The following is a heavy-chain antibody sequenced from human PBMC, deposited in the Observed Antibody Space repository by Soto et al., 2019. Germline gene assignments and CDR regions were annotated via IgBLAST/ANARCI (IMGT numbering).Heavy chain of an antibody. D-gene: IGHD3-9*01. V-gene: IGHV3-15*07. J-gene: IGHJ3*02. CDR2: IKSKTDGGTT. Sequence: GSLRLSCAASGFTFSNAWMNWVRQAPGKGLEWVGRIKSKTDGGTTDYAAPVKGRFTISRDDSKNTLYLQMNSLKAEDTAVYYCAKAEYYDILTGYELLVSALRRHPEALDAFYTWGKGKMVTVSS. CDR3: AKAEYYDILTGYELLVSALRRHPEALDAFYT. CDR1: GFTFSNAW.